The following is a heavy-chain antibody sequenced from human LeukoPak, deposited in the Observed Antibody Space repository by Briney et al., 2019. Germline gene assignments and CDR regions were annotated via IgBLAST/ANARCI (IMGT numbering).Heavy chain of an antibody. CDR1: GFTFSSYA. J-gene: IGHJ5*02. D-gene: IGHD3-22*01. V-gene: IGHV3-64*01. CDR3: ARGPSSGYYYGWFDP. Sequence: GGSLRLSCAASGFTFSSYAMHWVRQAPGKGXXXXXXISSNGGSTYYANSVKGRFTISRDNSKNTLYLQMGSLRAEDMAVYYCARGPSSGYYYGWFDPWGQGTLVTVSS. CDR2: ISSNGGST.